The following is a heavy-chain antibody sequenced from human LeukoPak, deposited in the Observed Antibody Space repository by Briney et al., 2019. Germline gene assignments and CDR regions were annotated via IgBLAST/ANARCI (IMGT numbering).Heavy chain of an antibody. V-gene: IGHV1-2*04. J-gene: IGHJ5*02. CDR2: INPNSGGT. CDR3: ARGYSSGWYVHGPFDP. D-gene: IGHD6-19*01. Sequence: ASVTVSCKASGYTFTGYYMHWVRQAPGQGLECMGWINPNSGGTNYAQKFQGWVTMTRDTSISTAYMELSRLRSDDTAVYYCARGYSSGWYVHGPFDPWGQGTLVTVSS. CDR1: GYTFTGYY.